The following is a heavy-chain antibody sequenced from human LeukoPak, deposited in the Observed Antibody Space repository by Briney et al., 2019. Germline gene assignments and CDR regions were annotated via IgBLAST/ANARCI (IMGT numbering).Heavy chain of an antibody. V-gene: IGHV3-30*02. D-gene: IGHD2-2*01. CDR2: IWYGGSNK. CDR3: AKGGRYQLLVDY. CDR1: GFTFSSYG. J-gene: IGHJ4*02. Sequence: GGSLRLSCAASGFTFSSYGMHWVRQAPGKGLEWVAVIWYGGSNKYYADSVKGRFTISRDNSKNTLYLQMNSLRAEDTAAYYCAKGGRYQLLVDYWGQGTLVTVSS.